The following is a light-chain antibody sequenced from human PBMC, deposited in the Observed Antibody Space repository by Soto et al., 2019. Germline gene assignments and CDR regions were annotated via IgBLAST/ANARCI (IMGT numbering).Light chain of an antibody. V-gene: IGLV1-51*01. CDR3: GTWDSSLSVWV. J-gene: IGLJ3*02. Sequence: QSVLTQPPSVSAAPGQKVTISCSGSSSNIGNNYVSWYQQLPGTAPKLLIYDNNKRPSGIPDRFSGSKSGTSATLGITGLQTEDEADYYCGTWDSSLSVWVFGGGTKLTVL. CDR1: SSNIGNNY. CDR2: DNN.